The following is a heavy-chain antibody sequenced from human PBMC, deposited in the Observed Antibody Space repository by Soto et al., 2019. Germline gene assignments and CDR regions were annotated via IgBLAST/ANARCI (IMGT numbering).Heavy chain of an antibody. D-gene: IGHD3-22*01. CDR1: GFTFSNYA. J-gene: IGHJ4*02. CDR3: AKDRGTKIELPDFDN. Sequence: EAQLLESGGGLVQPGGSLRLSCTASGFTFSNYAMTWVRQAPGTGLEWVSALSETGARTYYADSVKGRFGISRDNSKNTLYLYMNSLTAEDTALYYCAKDRGTKIELPDFDNWGQGTLVTVSS. CDR2: LSETGART. V-gene: IGHV3-23*01.